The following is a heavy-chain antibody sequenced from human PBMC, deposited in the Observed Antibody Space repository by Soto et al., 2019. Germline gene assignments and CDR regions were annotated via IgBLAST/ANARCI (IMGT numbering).Heavy chain of an antibody. Sequence: ASVKVSCKASGYTLTSYGISWVRQAPGQGLEWMGWINTHNGNTNYAQMLQDRVTMTTDTSTSTAYLELRSLTSDDTAMYYCARRMGSGFVDYWGQGTLVTVSS. CDR2: INTHNGNT. V-gene: IGHV1-18*01. J-gene: IGHJ4*02. CDR3: ARRMGSGFVDY. D-gene: IGHD3-10*01. CDR1: GYTLTSYG.